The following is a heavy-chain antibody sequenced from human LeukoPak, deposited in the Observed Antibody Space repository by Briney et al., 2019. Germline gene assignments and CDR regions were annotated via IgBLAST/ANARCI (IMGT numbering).Heavy chain of an antibody. D-gene: IGHD3-10*01. Sequence: PGGSLRLSCAASGFTVSSNYMSWVRQAPGKGLEWVSVIYSGGSTYYADSVKGRFTISRDNSKNTLYLQMNSLRAEDTAVYYCARTRQWFGEPPTLDYWGQGTLVTVSS. CDR3: ARTRQWFGEPPTLDY. J-gene: IGHJ4*02. CDR2: IYSGGST. V-gene: IGHV3-66*01. CDR1: GFTVSSNY.